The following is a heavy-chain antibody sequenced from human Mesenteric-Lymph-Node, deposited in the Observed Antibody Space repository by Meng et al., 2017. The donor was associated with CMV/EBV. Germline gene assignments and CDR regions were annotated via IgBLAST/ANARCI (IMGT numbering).Heavy chain of an antibody. CDR3: ARNLRPDFDY. CDR1: GDGVSSSSSA. D-gene: IGHD6-6*01. CDR2: TYYRSKWHN. Sequence: CVISGDGVSSSSSAWSWIRQSPSRGLEWLGRTYYRSKWHNDYAIPVKSRITINPDTSKNQVSLQLNSVTPEDTAVYYCARNLRPDFDYWGQGTLVTVSS. J-gene: IGHJ4*02. V-gene: IGHV6-1*01.